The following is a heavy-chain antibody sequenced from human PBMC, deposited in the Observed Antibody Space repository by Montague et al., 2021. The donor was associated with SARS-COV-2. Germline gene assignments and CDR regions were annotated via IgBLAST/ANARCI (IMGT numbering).Heavy chain of an antibody. CDR1: GGSISRYY. D-gene: IGHD3-22*01. CDR3: ARDSHYYDSSGHFDY. CDR2: IYYSGST. Sequence: SETLSLTCTVAGGSISRYYWSCIRQPRGKGLEWIGYIYYSGSTNXKPSLKSRVTISVDTSKNQFSLKLSSVTAADTAVYYCARDSHYYDSSGHFDYWGQGTLVTVSS. J-gene: IGHJ4*02. V-gene: IGHV4-59*13.